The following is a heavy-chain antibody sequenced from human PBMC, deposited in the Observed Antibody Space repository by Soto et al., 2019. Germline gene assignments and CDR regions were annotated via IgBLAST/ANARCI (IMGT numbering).Heavy chain of an antibody. CDR2: IYYGGNT. Sequence: PSETLSLTCTVSGGSISSSSDYWAWIRQPPGKGLEWIGTIYYGGNTYYNSPLRSRVTISVDTSKNQFSLRVSSVTAADTAVYYCASSLGYSGYDDWFDPWGPGTLVTVS. CDR3: ASSLGYSGYDDWFDP. CDR1: GGSISSSSDY. V-gene: IGHV4-39*01. D-gene: IGHD5-12*01. J-gene: IGHJ5*02.